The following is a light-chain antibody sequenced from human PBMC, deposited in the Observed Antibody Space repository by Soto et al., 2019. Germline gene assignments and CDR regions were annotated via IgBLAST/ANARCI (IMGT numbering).Light chain of an antibody. J-gene: IGKJ1*01. CDR3: QQYGSSPQT. CDR1: QSVSSSY. CDR2: GAS. Sequence: EIVLTRSPGTLSLSPGERATLSCRASQSVSSSYLAWYQQKPGQAPRLLIYGASSRATGIPDRFSGSGSGTDFTLTISRLESEDFAVYYCQQYGSSPQTFGKGTKVDIK. V-gene: IGKV3-20*01.